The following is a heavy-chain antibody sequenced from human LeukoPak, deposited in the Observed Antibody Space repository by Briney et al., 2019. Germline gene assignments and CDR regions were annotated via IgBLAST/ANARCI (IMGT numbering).Heavy chain of an antibody. CDR1: GYTFTGYY. V-gene: IGHV1-2*06. CDR2: INPNSGGT. CDR3: ARGGYSYGSSALFDY. D-gene: IGHD5-18*01. Sequence: ASVKVSCKASGYTFTGYYMHWVRQAPGQGLEWMGRINPNSGGTNYAQKFQGRVTMTRDTSISTAYMELSRLRSDDTAVYYCARGGYSYGSSALFDYWGQGTLVTVSS. J-gene: IGHJ4*02.